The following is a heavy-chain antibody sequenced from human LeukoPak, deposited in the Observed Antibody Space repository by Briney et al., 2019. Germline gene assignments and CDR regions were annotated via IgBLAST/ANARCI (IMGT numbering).Heavy chain of an antibody. CDR3: ATPYYYDSSGEAFDI. V-gene: IGHV1-18*01. CDR2: FSAYNGNT. CDR1: GYTFTSYG. D-gene: IGHD3-22*01. J-gene: IGHJ3*02. Sequence: GASVKVSCKASGYTFTSYGISWVRQAPGQGLEWMGWFSAYNGNTNYAQKLQGRGTMTTDTSTSTAYMELRSLRSDDTAVYYCATPYYYDSSGEAFDIWGQGTMVTVSS.